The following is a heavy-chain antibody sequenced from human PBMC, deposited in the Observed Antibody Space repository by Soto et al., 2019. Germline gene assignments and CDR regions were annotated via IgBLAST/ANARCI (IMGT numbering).Heavy chain of an antibody. Sequence: ASVKVSFKASGGTFSSYAISWVRQAPGQGLEWMGGIIPILGIANYAQKFQGRVTITADKSTSTAYMELSSLRSEDTAVYYCARGPLPGGWPDYWGQGTLVTVSS. D-gene: IGHD6-19*01. J-gene: IGHJ4*02. CDR3: ARGPLPGGWPDY. CDR2: IIPILGIA. V-gene: IGHV1-69*10. CDR1: GGTFSSYA.